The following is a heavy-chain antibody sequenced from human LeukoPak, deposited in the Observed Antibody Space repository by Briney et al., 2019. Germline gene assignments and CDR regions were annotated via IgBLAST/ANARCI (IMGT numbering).Heavy chain of an antibody. Sequence: SETLSLTCTVSGGSMSSTDHFWGWIRQPPGKGLEWIGSFYYTGTIFYSPSLESRGTISISLKIRSVTAADTAVYYCARQGVVPNKAGWYFDLWGRGALVTVSS. D-gene: IGHD3-10*01. CDR3: ARQGVVPNKAGWYFDL. J-gene: IGHJ2*01. V-gene: IGHV4-39*01. CDR1: GGSMSSTDHF. CDR2: FYYTGTI.